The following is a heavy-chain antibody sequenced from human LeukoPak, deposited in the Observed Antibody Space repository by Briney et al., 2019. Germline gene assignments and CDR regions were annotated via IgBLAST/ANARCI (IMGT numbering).Heavy chain of an antibody. D-gene: IGHD3-10*01. CDR3: AREGYYGSGSPPSLYFDY. CDR1: GFTFRNYV. CDR2: TSSDLNVK. V-gene: IGHV3-30-3*01. Sequence: PGGSLRLSCAASGFTFRNYVIHWVRQAPGKGLEWVAVTSSDLNVKLYADSVKGRFTIPRDNSRSTLYLQMNSLRPEDTAIYYCAREGYYGSGSPPSLYFDYWGQGTLVTASS. J-gene: IGHJ4*02.